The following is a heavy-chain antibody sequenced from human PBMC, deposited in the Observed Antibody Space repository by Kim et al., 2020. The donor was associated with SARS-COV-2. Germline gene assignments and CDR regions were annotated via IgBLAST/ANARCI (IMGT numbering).Heavy chain of an antibody. CDR1: GFTFSSYG. V-gene: IGHV3-33*01. J-gene: IGHJ4*02. Sequence: GGSLRLSCAASGFTFSSYGMHWVRQAPGKGLEWVAAIWYNGTNKFYADSVKGRFTISRDNSKNTLYLQMNSLRAEDTAVYYCARDDYYDSSAYLGDWGQGTLVTVSS. D-gene: IGHD3-22*01. CDR3: ARDDYYDSSAYLGD. CDR2: IWYNGTNK.